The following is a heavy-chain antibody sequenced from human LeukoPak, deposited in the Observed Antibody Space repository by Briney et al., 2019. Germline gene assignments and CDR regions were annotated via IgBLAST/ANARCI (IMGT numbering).Heavy chain of an antibody. D-gene: IGHD4-17*01. CDR2: ISGSGGRT. CDR1: GFTFSSYA. CDR3: AKDHGDYVFEN. J-gene: IGHJ4*02. V-gene: IGHV3-23*01. Sequence: GXSLRLSCAASGFTFSSYAMSWVRQAPGKGLEWVSGISGSGGRTYYADSVKGRFTISRGNSKNTLYLQMNSLRAEDTATYYCAKDHGDYVFENWGQGTLVTVSS.